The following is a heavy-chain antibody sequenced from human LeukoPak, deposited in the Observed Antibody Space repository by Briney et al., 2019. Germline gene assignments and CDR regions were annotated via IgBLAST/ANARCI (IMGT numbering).Heavy chain of an antibody. V-gene: IGHV3-49*04. CDR1: GFTFGDHA. J-gene: IGHJ4*02. D-gene: IGHD3-22*01. CDR2: IRSKAYGGTT. Sequence: GRSLRLSCATSGFTFGDHAMKWVRQAPGKGLEWVGFIRSKAYGGTTDYAASVKGRFTISRDDSKSIAYLQMNSLKTEDTAVYYCTYDSSGYSYYFDYWGQGTLVTVSS. CDR3: TYDSSGYSYYFDY.